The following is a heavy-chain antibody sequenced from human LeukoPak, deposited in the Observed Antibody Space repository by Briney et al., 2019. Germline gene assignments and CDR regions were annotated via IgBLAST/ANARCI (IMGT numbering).Heavy chain of an antibody. D-gene: IGHD3-22*01. CDR1: AGSMRSHY. CDR2: ICYSGTT. J-gene: IGHJ3*02. Sequence: PSETLSLTCSVSAGSMRSHYWSWIRQPPGKGLEWMGFICYSGTTRYKSSLQSRVTISADTSKNQFSLKLTSVTAAETAVYYCARLLDNDSSGDPDTFDMWGQGTMVTVSS. CDR3: ARLLDNDSSGDPDTFDM. V-gene: IGHV4-59*11.